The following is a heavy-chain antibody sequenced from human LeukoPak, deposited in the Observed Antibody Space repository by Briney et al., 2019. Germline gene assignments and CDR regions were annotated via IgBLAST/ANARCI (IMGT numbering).Heavy chain of an antibody. D-gene: IGHD2/OR15-2a*01. CDR1: GFTFNTYA. V-gene: IGHV3-23*01. J-gene: IGHJ4*02. CDR2: ISGSGSGT. CDR3: ARDFLHSYFDY. Sequence: GGSLRLSCAASGFTFNTYAMSWVRQAPGKGLEWVSAISGSGSGTYYADSVKGRFTISRDNSKNTLYLQMNSLRAEDTAVYYCARDFLHSYFDYWGQGTLVTVSS.